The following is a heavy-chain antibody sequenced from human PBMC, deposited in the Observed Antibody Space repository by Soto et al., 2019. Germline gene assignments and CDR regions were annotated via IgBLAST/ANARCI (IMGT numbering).Heavy chain of an antibody. D-gene: IGHD4-4*01. Sequence: PSETLSLTCTVSGASISSGGYYWNWIRQHPGKGLEWIGYIYYSGSTYYNPSLKSRVTISVDTSMNHFSLKLSSVTAADTAVYYCASNHDYKAYFDYWGQGTLVTVSS. CDR2: IYYSGST. V-gene: IGHV4-31*03. CDR1: GASISSGGYY. J-gene: IGHJ4*02. CDR3: ASNHDYKAYFDY.